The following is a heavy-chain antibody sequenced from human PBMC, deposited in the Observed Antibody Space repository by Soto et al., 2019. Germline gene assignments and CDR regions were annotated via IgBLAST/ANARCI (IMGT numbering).Heavy chain of an antibody. CDR1: GFTFSSYG. V-gene: IGHV3-33*01. J-gene: IGHJ6*02. CDR3: ARDAAGRPRGTLYYYYGMDV. D-gene: IGHD6-13*01. CDR2: IWYDGSNK. Sequence: QVQLVESGGGVVQPGRSLRLSCAASGFTFSSYGMHWVRQAPGKGLEWVAVIWYDGSNKYYADSVKGRFTISRDNSKNPLYLQMNSLRAEETAVYYCARDAAGRPRGTLYYYYGMDVWGQGTTVTVAS.